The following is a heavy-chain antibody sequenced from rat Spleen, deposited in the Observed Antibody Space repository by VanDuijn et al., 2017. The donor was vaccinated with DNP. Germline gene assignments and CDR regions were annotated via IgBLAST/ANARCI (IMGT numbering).Heavy chain of an antibody. CDR3: ARLHYGLDS. J-gene: IGHJ2*01. Sequence: EVQLVETGGSLVQPGKSLKLTCATSGFTFSNAWMHWVRQSPEKQLEWVAQIKAKSNNYATYYAESVKGRFTISRDDSKSSVYLQIKSVTVEDTATYYCARLHYGLDSWGQGVMVTVSP. CDR1: GFTFSNAW. V-gene: IGHV6-8*01. CDR2: IKAKSNNYAT. D-gene: IGHD1-6*01.